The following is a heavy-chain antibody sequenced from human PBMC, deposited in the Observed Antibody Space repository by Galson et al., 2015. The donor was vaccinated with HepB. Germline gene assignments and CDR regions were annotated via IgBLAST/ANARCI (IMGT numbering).Heavy chain of an antibody. D-gene: IGHD4-23*01. CDR3: ARGSTVVTPGVWYFDL. CDR1: GGSISSYY. V-gene: IGHV4-59*01. CDR2: IYYSGSANYSGST. Sequence: ETLSLTCSVSGGSISSYYWSWIRQPPGKGLEWIGYIYYSGSANYSGSTNYNPSLKSRVTISVDTSKNQFSLKLSSVTAADTAVYYCARGSTVVTPGVWYFDLWGRGTLVTVSS. J-gene: IGHJ2*01.